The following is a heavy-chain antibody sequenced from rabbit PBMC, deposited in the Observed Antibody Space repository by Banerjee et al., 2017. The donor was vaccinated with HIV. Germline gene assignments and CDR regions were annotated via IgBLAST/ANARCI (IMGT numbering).Heavy chain of an antibody. D-gene: IGHD4-1*01. CDR1: GFSFSTAYW. CDR2: IYAGTTGTT. J-gene: IGHJ4*01. CDR3: ARDLAGVIGWNFNL. Sequence: QEQLEESGGGLVQPEGSLTLTCTASGFSFSTAYWIYWVRQAPGKGLEWIAYIYAGTTGTTDYATWAKGRFTISKTSSTTVTLQMTSLTAADTATYFCARDLAGVIGWNFNLWGPGTLVTVS. V-gene: IGHV1S45*01.